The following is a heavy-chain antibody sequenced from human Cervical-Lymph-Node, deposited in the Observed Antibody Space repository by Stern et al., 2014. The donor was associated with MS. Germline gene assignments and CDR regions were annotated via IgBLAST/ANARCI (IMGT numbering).Heavy chain of an antibody. CDR2: ISASSNYI. D-gene: IGHD5-12*01. V-gene: IGHV3-21*01. CDR3: ATEKITVGTPYFDN. J-gene: IGHJ4*02. Sequence: VQLMQSGGGLVRPRGSLRLSCAASGITLDGYTMNWVRQTPGRGLEWISSISASSNYIYYADSVRGRFTVSRDNAKNSLHLQMNNLGAEDTAVYFCATEKITVGTPYFDNWGQGAQVTVSS. CDR1: GITLDGYT.